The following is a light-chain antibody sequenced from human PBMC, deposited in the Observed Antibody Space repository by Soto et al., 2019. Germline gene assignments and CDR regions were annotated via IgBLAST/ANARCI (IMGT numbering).Light chain of an antibody. CDR2: GAS. CDR3: QQYGSSPYT. V-gene: IGKV3-20*01. CDR1: QSVSSSY. J-gene: IGKJ2*01. Sequence: EIVLTQSPGTLSLSPGERATLSCRASQSVSSSYLAWYQQKPGQAPRLLLYGASSRATGIPDRFSGRGSGTDFTLTISRLEHEDLEVYYCQQYGSSPYTFGQGTKLESK.